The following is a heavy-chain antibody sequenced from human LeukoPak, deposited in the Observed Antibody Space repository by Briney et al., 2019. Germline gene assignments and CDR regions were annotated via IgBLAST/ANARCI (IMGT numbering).Heavy chain of an antibody. J-gene: IGHJ4*02. V-gene: IGHV1-24*01. Sequence: ASVKVSCKVSGYTLNELSMHWVRQAPGKGLEWMGGFDPEDGETIYAQKFQGRVTMTEDTSTDTAYMELSSLRSEDTAVYYCATLPLSYDYVWGSYRQYYFDYWGQGTLVTVSS. D-gene: IGHD3-16*02. CDR1: GYTLNELS. CDR2: FDPEDGET. CDR3: ATLPLSYDYVWGSYRQYYFDY.